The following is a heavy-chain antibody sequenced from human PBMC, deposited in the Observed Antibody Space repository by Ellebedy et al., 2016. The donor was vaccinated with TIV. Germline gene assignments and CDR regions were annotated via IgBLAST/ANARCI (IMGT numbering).Heavy chain of an antibody. V-gene: IGHV3-13*01. CDR2: IDNAGDT. J-gene: IGHJ6*02. D-gene: IGHD3-16*01. Sequence: GGSLRLXCAASGFTFSRYDMHWVRQSTRKGLEWVASIDNAGDTYYPGSVKGRFTISRENAKNFLYLQMNSLRVEDTAVYYCTRFEIISGGGYGMDVWGQGTTVTVSS. CDR1: GFTFSRYD. CDR3: TRFEIISGGGYGMDV.